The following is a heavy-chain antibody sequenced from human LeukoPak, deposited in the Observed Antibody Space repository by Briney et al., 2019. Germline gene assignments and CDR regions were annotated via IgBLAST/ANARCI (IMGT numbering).Heavy chain of an antibody. Sequence: GGSLRLSCAASGFTVSSNYMTWVRQAPRKGLEWVSVIYSGGNTYYADSVKGRFTISRDNTKNTLYLQMNSLRADDTAVYYCARDVGFIVGATPGAFDIWGQGTMVTVSS. J-gene: IGHJ3*02. CDR1: GFTVSSNY. CDR3: ARDVGFIVGATPGAFDI. CDR2: IYSGGNT. D-gene: IGHD1-26*01. V-gene: IGHV3-66*01.